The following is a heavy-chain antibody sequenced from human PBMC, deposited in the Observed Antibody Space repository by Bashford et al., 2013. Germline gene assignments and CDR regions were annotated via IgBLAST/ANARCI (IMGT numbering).Heavy chain of an antibody. CDR3: ARARWLGPKYGMDV. Sequence: GSLRLSSCSLWIHFQYLRLPLGPPSYRKKVLEWVSSVGIGTIVDTYYADSVKGRFTISREDAWNSVYLQMNSLREGDTAVYYCARARWLGPKYGMDVWGQGTTVTVSS. J-gene: IGHJ6*02. CDR1: IHFQYLR. CDR2: VGIGTIVDT. D-gene: IGHD5-24*01. V-gene: IGHV3-13*01.